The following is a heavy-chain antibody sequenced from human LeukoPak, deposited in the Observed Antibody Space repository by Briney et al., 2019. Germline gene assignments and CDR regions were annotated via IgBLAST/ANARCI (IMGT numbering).Heavy chain of an antibody. Sequence: GGSLRLSCAASGFTFSSYAMSWVRQAPGKGLEWVSVIGGGGGSTDYADSVKGRFTISRDKSKNTLYLQMNSLRAGDAAVYYCAKAPVTTCSGAYCYPFDYWSQGTLVTVSS. CDR2: IGGGGGST. CDR1: GFTFSSYA. V-gene: IGHV3-23*01. J-gene: IGHJ4*02. D-gene: IGHD2-15*01. CDR3: AKAPVTTCSGAYCYPFDY.